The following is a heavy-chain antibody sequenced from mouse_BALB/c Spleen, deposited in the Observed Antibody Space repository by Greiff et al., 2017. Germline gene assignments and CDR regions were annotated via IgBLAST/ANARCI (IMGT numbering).Heavy chain of an antibody. CDR1: GFTFSSYA. Sequence: EVKLMESGGGLVKPGGSLKLSCAASGFTFSSYAMSWVRQTPEKRLEWVATISSGGSYTYYPDSVKGRFTISRDNAKNTLYLQMSSLRSEDTAMYYCARLLRDAMDYWGQGTSVTVSS. V-gene: IGHV5-9-3*01. CDR2: ISSGGSYT. J-gene: IGHJ4*01. D-gene: IGHD1-1*01. CDR3: ARLLRDAMDY.